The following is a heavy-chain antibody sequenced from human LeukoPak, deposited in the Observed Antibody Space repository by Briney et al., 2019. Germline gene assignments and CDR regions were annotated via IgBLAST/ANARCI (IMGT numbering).Heavy chain of an antibody. CDR3: AKDRRPEYCSSTSCYDYYYGMDV. Sequence: GGSLRLSCAASGFTFSSYAMSWVRQAPGKGLEWVSAISGSGGSTYYADSVKGRFTISRDNSKNTLYLQMNSLRAEDTAVYYCAKDRRPEYCSSTSCYDYYYGMDVGAQGTTVTVSS. CDR2: ISGSGGST. D-gene: IGHD2-2*01. CDR1: GFTFSSYA. J-gene: IGHJ6*02. V-gene: IGHV3-23*01.